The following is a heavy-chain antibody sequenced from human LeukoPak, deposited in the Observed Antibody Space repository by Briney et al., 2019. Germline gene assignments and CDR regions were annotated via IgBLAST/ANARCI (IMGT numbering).Heavy chain of an antibody. CDR1: GFTFSSYW. J-gene: IGHJ4*02. CDR3: TRDGLYYYDSSGYRYFDY. CDR2: IKQDGSEK. V-gene: IGHV3-7*01. Sequence: GGSLRLSCAASGFTFSSYWMSWVRQAPGKGLEWVANIKQDGSEKKYVDSVKGRFAISRDNAKNSLYLQMNSLRAEDTAVYFCTRDGLYYYDSSGYRYFDYWGQGTLVTVSS. D-gene: IGHD3-22*01.